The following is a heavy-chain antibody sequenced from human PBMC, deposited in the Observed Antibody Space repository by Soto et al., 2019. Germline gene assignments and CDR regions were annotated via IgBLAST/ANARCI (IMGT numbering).Heavy chain of an antibody. Sequence: ASVKVSCKASGYTFTSYGISWVRQAPGQGLEWMGWISAYNGNTNYAQKLQGRVTMTRDTSTSTAYMELSSLRSEDTAVYYCARTMMHDSPVDYWGQGTLVTVSS. J-gene: IGHJ4*02. CDR2: ISAYNGNT. D-gene: IGHD3-22*01. CDR1: GYTFTSYG. V-gene: IGHV1-18*01. CDR3: ARTMMHDSPVDY.